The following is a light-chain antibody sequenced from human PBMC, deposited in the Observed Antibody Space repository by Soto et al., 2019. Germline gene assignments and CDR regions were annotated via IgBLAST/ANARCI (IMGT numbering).Light chain of an antibody. V-gene: IGKV3-11*01. CDR2: DAS. J-gene: IGKJ2*01. CDR3: QQCGPSLKYT. CDR1: QSVSSY. Sequence: EIVLTQSPSTLSLSPGERATLSCRASQSVSSYLAWYQQKPGQAPRLLIYDASNRATGIPARFSDSGSGADFTLTISRVEPEDFVVYYCQQCGPSLKYTFGQGTTLEIK.